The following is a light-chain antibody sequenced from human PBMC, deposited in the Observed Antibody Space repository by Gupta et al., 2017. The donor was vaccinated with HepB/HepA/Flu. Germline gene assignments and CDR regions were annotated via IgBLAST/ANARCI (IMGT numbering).Light chain of an antibody. Sequence: QSALTQPRPVSGSPGQSVTISCTGTSSDVGGYNYVSWYQQHQGKDPKLMIYDVNKRPSGVPDRFSGSKSGNTASLTISGLQAEDEADYYCSSYAGSYTVLFGGGTKVTVL. CDR3: SSYAGSYTVL. V-gene: IGLV2-11*01. CDR1: SSDVGGYNY. J-gene: IGLJ2*01. CDR2: DVN.